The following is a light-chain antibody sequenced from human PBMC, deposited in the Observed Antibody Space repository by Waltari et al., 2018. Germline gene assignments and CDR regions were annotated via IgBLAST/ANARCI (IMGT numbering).Light chain of an antibody. CDR2: DVS. V-gene: IGLV2-11*01. CDR3: CSYAGSYNLV. CDR1: SSEVGGYTY. Sequence: QSALTQPRSVSGSPGQSVTVSCTGTSSEVGGYTYVSWYHQHPGKAPKFMIYDVSERPSGVPDRFSGSKSGNTASLTISGLQAEDEADYYCCSYAGSYNLVFGGGTKLTVL. J-gene: IGLJ2*01.